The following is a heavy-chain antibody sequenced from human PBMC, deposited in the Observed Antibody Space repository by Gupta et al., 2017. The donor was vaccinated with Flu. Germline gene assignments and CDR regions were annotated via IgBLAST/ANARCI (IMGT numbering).Heavy chain of an antibody. CDR3: TRLGEMATHDFDY. V-gene: IGHV3-73*01. D-gene: IGHD3-16*01. CDR1: GFTFSGSA. CDR2: IRSKANSYAT. J-gene: IGHJ4*02. Sequence: EVQLVESGGGLVQPGGSLKLSCAASGFTFSGSAMHWVRQASGKGLEWVGRIRSKANSYATAYAASVKGRFTISRDDSKNTAYLHMNSLKTEDTAVYYCTRLGEMATHDFDYWGQGTLVTVSS.